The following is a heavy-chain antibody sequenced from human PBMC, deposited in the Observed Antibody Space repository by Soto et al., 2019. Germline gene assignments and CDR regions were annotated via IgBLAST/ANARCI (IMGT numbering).Heavy chain of an antibody. Sequence: RGALRLSCAASGFTFSSYGMHWVRQAPGKGLEWVAVIWYDGSNKYYADSVKGRFTISRDNSKNTLYLQMNSLRAEDTAVYYCARDLEYNNLSYYYGMDVRGQGTTVTVSS. D-gene: IGHD4-4*01. CDR1: GFTFSSYG. CDR2: IWYDGSNK. CDR3: ARDLEYNNLSYYYGMDV. J-gene: IGHJ6*02. V-gene: IGHV3-33*01.